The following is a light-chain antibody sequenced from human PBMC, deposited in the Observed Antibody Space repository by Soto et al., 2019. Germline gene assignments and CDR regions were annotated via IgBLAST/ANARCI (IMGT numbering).Light chain of an antibody. CDR3: CSYAGSDTMI. Sequence: QSVLTQPASVSGSPGQSITISCTGTSSNVGSYNLVSWYQQHPGEAPKLMIYEASKRPSGVSKRFSGSKSGNTASLTISGLQAEDEADYYCCSYAGSDTMIFGGGTKVTVL. J-gene: IGLJ2*01. CDR1: SSNVGSYNL. CDR2: EAS. V-gene: IGLV2-23*01.